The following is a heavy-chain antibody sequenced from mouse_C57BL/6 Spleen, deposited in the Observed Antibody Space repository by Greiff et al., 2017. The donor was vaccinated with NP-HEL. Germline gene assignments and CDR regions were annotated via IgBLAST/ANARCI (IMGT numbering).Heavy chain of an antibody. D-gene: IGHD1-3*01. CDR2: IWRGGST. J-gene: IGHJ4*01. CDR1: GFSFTSYG. V-gene: IGHV2-5*01. Sequence: VQLQQSGPGLVQPSQSLSITCTVSGFSFTSYGVHWVRQSPGKGLEWLGVIWRGGSTDYNAAFMSRLSITKDNSKSQVFIKMNSLQADDTAIYYCAKNSVLYDYAMDYWGQGTSVTVSS. CDR3: AKNSVLYDYAMDY.